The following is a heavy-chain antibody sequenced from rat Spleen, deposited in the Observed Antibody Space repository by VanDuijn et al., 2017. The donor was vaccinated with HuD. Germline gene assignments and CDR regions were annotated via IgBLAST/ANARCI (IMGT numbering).Heavy chain of an antibody. CDR2: ITYDGSGT. CDR3: ARTAYFDY. Sequence: EVQLVESGGDLVQHGGSLKLSCAASGFTFSDYNMAWVRQAPKKGLEWVATITYDGSGTYYRDSVKGRFTVSRDNAKSTLYLQMDSLRSEDTATYYCARTAYFDYWGQGVMVTVSS. CDR1: GFTFSDYN. V-gene: IGHV5-7*01. J-gene: IGHJ2*01.